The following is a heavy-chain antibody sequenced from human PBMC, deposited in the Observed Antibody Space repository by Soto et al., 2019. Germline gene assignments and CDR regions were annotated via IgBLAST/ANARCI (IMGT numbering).Heavy chain of an antibody. CDR1: GGSISSYY. V-gene: IGHV4-59*01. CDR2: IYYSGST. D-gene: IGHD2-15*01. Sequence: PSETLSLTCTVSGGSISSYYWSWIRQPPGKGLEWIGYIYYSGSTNYNPSLKSRVTISVDTSKNQFSLKLSSVTAADTAVYYCARANERLGYCSGGSCLYNDYWGQGTLVTVSS. J-gene: IGHJ4*02. CDR3: ARANERLGYCSGGSCLYNDY.